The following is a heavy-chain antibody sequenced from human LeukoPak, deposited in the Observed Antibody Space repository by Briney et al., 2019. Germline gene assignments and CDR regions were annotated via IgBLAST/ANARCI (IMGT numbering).Heavy chain of an antibody. V-gene: IGHV3-66*01. Sequence: PGGSLRLSCAASGFTVSSNYMTWVRQAPGKGLEWVSVIYSGGSTYYSDSVKGRFTISRDNSKNTLYLQMNSLRAEDTAVYYCARSRVSGNYGMDVWGQGTTVTVSS. CDR3: ARSRVSGNYGMDV. CDR2: IYSGGST. CDR1: GFTVSSNY. J-gene: IGHJ6*02. D-gene: IGHD3-10*01.